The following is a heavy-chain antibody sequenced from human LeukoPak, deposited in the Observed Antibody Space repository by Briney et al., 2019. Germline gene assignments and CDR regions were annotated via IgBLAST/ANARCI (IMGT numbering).Heavy chain of an antibody. Sequence: GSLRLSCAASGFTFSSYEMNWVRQAPGKGLEWVSYISSSGSTIYYADSVKGRFTISRDNAKNSLYLQMNSLRVDDTAFYHCARVNTYQLSNGGGFDYWGQGTLVTASS. CDR2: ISSSGSTI. D-gene: IGHD2-2*01. CDR3: ARVNTYQLSNGGGFDY. J-gene: IGHJ4*02. V-gene: IGHV3-48*03. CDR1: GFTFSSYE.